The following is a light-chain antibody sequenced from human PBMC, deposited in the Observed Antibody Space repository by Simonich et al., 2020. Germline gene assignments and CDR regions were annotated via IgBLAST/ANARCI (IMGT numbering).Light chain of an antibody. CDR1: SSDVGGYNY. J-gene: IGLJ3*02. V-gene: IGLV2-11*01. CDR3: QSYDSRGWV. Sequence: QSALTQPRSVSGSPGQSVTISCTGTSSDVGGYNYVSWYQQHPGKAPKLMIYDVSKRPSGVPDRFSGSKSGNTASLTISGLKTEDEADYYCQSYDSRGWVFGGGTKLTVL. CDR2: DVS.